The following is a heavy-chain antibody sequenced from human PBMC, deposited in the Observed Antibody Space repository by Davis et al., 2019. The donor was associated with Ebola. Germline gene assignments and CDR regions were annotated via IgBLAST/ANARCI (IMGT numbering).Heavy chain of an antibody. CDR1: GFTFSNYW. Sequence: GESLKISCAVSGFTFSNYWMSWVRQAPGKGLEWVANIKPDGTETHYVDSVKGRFTISRDNAKNSLYLQMNSVRAEDTAVYYCARDGEAFDSSGAYEVPFDNWGQGTLVTVSA. D-gene: IGHD3-22*01. CDR3: ARDGEAFDSSGAYEVPFDN. V-gene: IGHV3-7*01. CDR2: IKPDGTET. J-gene: IGHJ4*02.